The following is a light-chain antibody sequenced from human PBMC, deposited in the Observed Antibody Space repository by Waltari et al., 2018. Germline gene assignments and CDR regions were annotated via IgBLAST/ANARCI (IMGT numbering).Light chain of an antibody. Sequence: EIVLKQSPATLSLSPGERATLSCRASQSVSSYLAWYQPKPGQAPRLLIYDASNRATGIPARFSGSGSGTDFTLTISSLEPEDFAVYYCQQRSNWPRGFTFGPGTKVDIK. CDR1: QSVSSY. CDR3: QQRSNWPRGFT. J-gene: IGKJ3*01. CDR2: DAS. V-gene: IGKV3-11*01.